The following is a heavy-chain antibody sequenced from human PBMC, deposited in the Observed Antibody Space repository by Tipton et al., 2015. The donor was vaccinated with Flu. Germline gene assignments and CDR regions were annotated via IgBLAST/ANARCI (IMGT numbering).Heavy chain of an antibody. CDR1: GFTFSNYG. Sequence: SLRLSCAVSGFTFSNYGMHWVRQTPGKGLEWVAVIWSDGSTEYYADSVKGRFTISSDNSRGTLYLQMNSLRGDDTAVYFCARDIGTTVFYFDHWGQGALVTVSS. D-gene: IGHD1-14*01. CDR3: ARDIGTTVFYFDH. J-gene: IGHJ4*02. CDR2: IWSDGSTE. V-gene: IGHV3-33*01.